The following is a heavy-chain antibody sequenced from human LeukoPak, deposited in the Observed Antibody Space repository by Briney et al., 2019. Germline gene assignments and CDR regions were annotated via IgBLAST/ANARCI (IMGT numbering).Heavy chain of an antibody. Sequence: GGSLRLSCAASGFTFDDYAMHWVRQAPGKGLEWVSLISWDGGSTYYADSVKGRFTISRDNSKNSLYLQMNSLRAEDTALYYCAKESGSYLGVGGFDYWGQGTLVTVSS. D-gene: IGHD1-26*01. V-gene: IGHV3-43D*03. CDR3: AKESGSYLGVGGFDY. CDR2: ISWDGGST. CDR1: GFTFDDYA. J-gene: IGHJ4*02.